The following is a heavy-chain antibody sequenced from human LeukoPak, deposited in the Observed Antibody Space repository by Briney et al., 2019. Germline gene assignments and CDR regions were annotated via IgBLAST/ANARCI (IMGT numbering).Heavy chain of an antibody. CDR3: ARGPNYYDSSGYSHFDY. CDR2: IYTSGST. CDR1: GGSISSYY. V-gene: IGHV4-4*08. D-gene: IGHD3-22*01. J-gene: IGHJ4*02. Sequence: SETLSLTCTVSGGSISSYYWNWIRQPPGKGLEWIGYIYTSGSTNYNPSLKSRVTMSVDTSKNQFSLKLSSVTAADTAVYYCARGPNYYDSSGYSHFDYWGQGTLVTVSS.